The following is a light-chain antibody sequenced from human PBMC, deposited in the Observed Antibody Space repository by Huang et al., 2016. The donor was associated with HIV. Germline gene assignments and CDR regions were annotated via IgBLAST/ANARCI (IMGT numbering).Light chain of an antibody. CDR1: QSISAY. V-gene: IGKV1-5*03. Sequence: DIQMTQSPSTLSASVGDRVTITCRASQSISAYLAWYQQKPGEAPNLLIYKASRLEGGVPPRFSGSGSGTEFTLTISSLQADDVATYYCQQYNNYPWTFGQGTLVEIK. J-gene: IGKJ1*01. CDR3: QQYNNYPWT. CDR2: KAS.